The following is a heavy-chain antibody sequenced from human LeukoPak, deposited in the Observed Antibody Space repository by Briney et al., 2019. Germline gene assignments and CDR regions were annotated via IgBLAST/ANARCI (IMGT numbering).Heavy chain of an antibody. CDR1: GFTFSSYS. J-gene: IGHJ6*03. Sequence: GGSLRLSCAASGFTFSSYSMNWVRQAPGKGLEWVSSISSSSSYMYYADSVKGRFTISRDNAKNSLYLQMNSLRAEDTAVYYCARAFYDSSGYYRNYYYMDVWGKGTTVTVSS. CDR2: ISSSSSYM. V-gene: IGHV3-21*01. D-gene: IGHD3-22*01. CDR3: ARAFYDSSGYYRNYYYMDV.